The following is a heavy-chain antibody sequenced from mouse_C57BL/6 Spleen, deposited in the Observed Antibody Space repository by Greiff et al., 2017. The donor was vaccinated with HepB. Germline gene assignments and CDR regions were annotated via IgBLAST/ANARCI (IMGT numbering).Heavy chain of an antibody. V-gene: IGHV3-6*01. CDR1: GYSITSGYY. CDR3: ARGRISTVYDFDY. Sequence: QSGPGLVKPSQSLSLTCSVTGYSITSGYYWNWIRQFPGNKLEWMGYISYDGSNNYNPSLKNRISITGDTSKNQFFLKLNSVTTEDTATYYCARGRISTVYDFDYWGQGTTVTVSS. CDR2: ISYDGSN. J-gene: IGHJ2*01. D-gene: IGHD1-1*01.